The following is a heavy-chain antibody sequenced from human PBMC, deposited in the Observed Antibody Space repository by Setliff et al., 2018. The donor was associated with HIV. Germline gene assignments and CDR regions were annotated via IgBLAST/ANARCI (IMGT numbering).Heavy chain of an antibody. D-gene: IGHD3-22*01. J-gene: IGHJ3*02. CDR2: ISYTGIT. Sequence: PSETLSLTCTVSGGSISRGSYSWGWIRQPPGKGLEWIGSISYTGITNYNPSLKSRVTISVDTSQNQFSLKLSSVTAADTAVYYCARFTDTYDSSGYYYEGHAFDIWGQGTMVTVSS. CDR1: GGSISRGSYS. CDR3: ARFTDTYDSSGYYYEGHAFDI. V-gene: IGHV4-39*01.